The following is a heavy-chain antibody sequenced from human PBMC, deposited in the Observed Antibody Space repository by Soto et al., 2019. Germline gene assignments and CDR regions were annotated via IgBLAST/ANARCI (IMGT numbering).Heavy chain of an antibody. Sequence: SETLSLTCIVSGGSISSGYYWGWIRQPPGKGLEWIGSIYHSGSTYYNPSLKSRVTISVDTSKNQFSLKLSSVTAADTAVYYCARLGRYCGGDCYTENLDYWGQGTLVTVSS. D-gene: IGHD2-21*02. V-gene: IGHV4-38-2*02. CDR3: ARLGRYCGGDCYTENLDY. CDR1: GGSISSGYY. J-gene: IGHJ4*02. CDR2: IYHSGST.